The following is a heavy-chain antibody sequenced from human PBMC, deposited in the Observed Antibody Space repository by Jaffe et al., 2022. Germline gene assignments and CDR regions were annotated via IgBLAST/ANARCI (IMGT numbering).Heavy chain of an antibody. D-gene: IGHD4-17*01. J-gene: IGHJ4*02. Sequence: QVTLRESGPALVKPTQTLTLTCTFSGFSLSTSGMCVSWIRQPPGKALEWLALIDWDDDKYYSTSLKTRLTISKDTSKNQVVLTMTNMDPVDTATYYCARIRDYGDPGYYFDYWGQGTLVTVSS. CDR1: GFSLSTSGMC. CDR3: ARIRDYGDPGYYFDY. V-gene: IGHV2-70*01. CDR2: IDWDDDK.